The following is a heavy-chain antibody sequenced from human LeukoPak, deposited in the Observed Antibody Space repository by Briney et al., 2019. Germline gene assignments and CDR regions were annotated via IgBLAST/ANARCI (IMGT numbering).Heavy chain of an antibody. Sequence: GGSLRLSCEVSEFILSSYWMSWVRQAPGKGPEWVGNINPDASERNCADSLKGRFTMSRDNAKNSLFLQMNSLRAEDTAVYYCARIIGTYGTYRYDYWGRGTLVTVSS. V-gene: IGHV3-7*01. CDR2: INPDASER. CDR1: EFILSSYW. D-gene: IGHD3-16*02. CDR3: ARIIGTYGTYRYDY. J-gene: IGHJ4*02.